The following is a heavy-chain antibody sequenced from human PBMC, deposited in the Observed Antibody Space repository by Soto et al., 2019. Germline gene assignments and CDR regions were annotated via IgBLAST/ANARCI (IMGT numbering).Heavy chain of an antibody. Sequence: QVQLEESGGGVVQPGRSLRLSCAASGFTFSSFTMHWVSQAPGKGLEWVAVLLYDGNTKYYADSVKGRFTISGDSSKTTLYLQMNSLRAEDMAVYYCAREINAFDVWGQGTMVTVSS. CDR1: GFTFSSFT. V-gene: IGHV3-30-3*01. CDR2: LLYDGNTK. J-gene: IGHJ3*01. CDR3: AREINAFDV.